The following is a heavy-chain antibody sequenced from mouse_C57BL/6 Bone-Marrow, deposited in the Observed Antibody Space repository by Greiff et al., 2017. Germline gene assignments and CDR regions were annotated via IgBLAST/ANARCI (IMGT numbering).Heavy chain of an antibody. J-gene: IGHJ1*03. V-gene: IGHV10-1*01. Sequence: GGGLVQPKGSLKLSCAASGFSFNTYAMNWVRQAPGKGLEWVARIRSKSNNYATYYADSVKDRFTISRDDSESMLYLQMNNLKTEDTAMYYCVRQERGAWYFDVWGTGTTGTVSS. CDR1: GFSFNTYA. CDR3: VRQERGAWYFDV. CDR2: IRSKSNNYAT.